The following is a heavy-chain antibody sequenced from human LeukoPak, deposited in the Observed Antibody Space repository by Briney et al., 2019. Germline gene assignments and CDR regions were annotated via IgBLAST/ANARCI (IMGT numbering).Heavy chain of an antibody. J-gene: IGHJ4*02. Sequence: PGGSLRLSCAASGFTFSNFWMSWVRQAPGKGLEWISYVSSSSSTIYYADSVKGRFTISRDNAKNSLYLQINSLRAEDTAVYYCAKTEHGSGSSDYWGQGTLVTVSS. CDR3: AKTEHGSGSSDY. CDR2: VSSSSSTI. D-gene: IGHD3-10*01. CDR1: GFTFSNFW. V-gene: IGHV3-48*01.